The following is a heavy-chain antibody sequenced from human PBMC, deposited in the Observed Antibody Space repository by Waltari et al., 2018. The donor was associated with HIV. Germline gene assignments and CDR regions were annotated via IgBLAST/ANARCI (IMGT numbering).Heavy chain of an antibody. Sequence: QVQLQESGPGLVRPSQTLSLTCTVSNGSISTGGYYWRWVRQHPGKGLEWIGYIYYTGTTYYNPSLKSRVSMSVDTSNDEFSLKLTSVTAADTATYYCTRGLSPRHYFDSWGQGTLVAVSS. J-gene: IGHJ4*02. CDR3: TRGLSPRHYFDS. CDR1: NGSISTGGYY. V-gene: IGHV4-31*03. CDR2: IYYTGTT.